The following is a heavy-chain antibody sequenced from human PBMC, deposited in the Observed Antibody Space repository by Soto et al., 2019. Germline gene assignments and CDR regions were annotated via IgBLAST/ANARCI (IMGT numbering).Heavy chain of an antibody. CDR2: IYYSGTT. J-gene: IGHJ1*01. D-gene: IGHD2-15*01. V-gene: IGHV4-59*06. CDR3: ASLDCSGGSCDTQH. CDR1: GGSISSYY. Sequence: SETLSLTCTVSGGSISSYYWSWIRQHPGKGLEWIGYIYYSGTTYYNPSLKSQFTISIDTSKNHFSLKLSSVTAADTGVYYCASLDCSGGSCDTQHWGQGTLVTVSS.